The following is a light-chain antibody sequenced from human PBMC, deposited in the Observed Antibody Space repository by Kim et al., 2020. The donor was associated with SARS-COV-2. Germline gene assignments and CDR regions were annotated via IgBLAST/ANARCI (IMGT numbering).Light chain of an antibody. CDR1: SLRSYY. CDR2: GKN. Sequence: SSELTQDPAVSVALGQTVRITCQGDSLRSYYASWYQQKPGQAPVLVIYGKNNRPSGIPERFSGSSSGNTASLTITGAQAEDEADYYCNSRDSSGNHPFGGGTQLTVL. V-gene: IGLV3-19*01. J-gene: IGLJ2*01. CDR3: NSRDSSGNHP.